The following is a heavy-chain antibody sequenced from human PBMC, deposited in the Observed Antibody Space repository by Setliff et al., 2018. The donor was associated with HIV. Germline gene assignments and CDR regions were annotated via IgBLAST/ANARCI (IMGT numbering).Heavy chain of an antibody. Sequence: PSETLSLTCTVSGGSISSSSCYWGWIRQPPGKGLEWIGSIYYSGSTYYNPSLKSRVTISVDTSKNQFSLKLSSVTAADTAVYYCARTRDCSSSGCFYHAFDMWGQGTMVTVSS. CDR1: GGSISSSSCY. CDR2: IYYSGST. J-gene: IGHJ3*02. V-gene: IGHV4-39*01. D-gene: IGHD2-2*01. CDR3: ARTRDCSSSGCFYHAFDM.